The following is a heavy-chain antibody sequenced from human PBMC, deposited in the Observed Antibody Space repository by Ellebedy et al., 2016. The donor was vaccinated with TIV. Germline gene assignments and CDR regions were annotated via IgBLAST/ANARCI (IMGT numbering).Heavy chain of an antibody. CDR3: ATRGITMVRGVMAPYYYYGMDV. CDR1: GYTFTNYY. Sequence: ASVKVSCKASGYTFTNYYIHWVRQAPGQRLEWMGWINAGNGNTKYSQKFQGRVTMTRDTSTSTVYMELSSLRSEDTAVYYCATRGITMVRGVMAPYYYYGMDVWGQGTTVTVSS. V-gene: IGHV1/OR15-3*01. J-gene: IGHJ6*02. D-gene: IGHD3-10*01. CDR2: INAGNGNT.